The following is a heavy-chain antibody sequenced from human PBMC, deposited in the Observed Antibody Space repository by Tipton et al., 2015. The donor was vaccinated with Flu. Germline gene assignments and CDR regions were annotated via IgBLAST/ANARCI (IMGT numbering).Heavy chain of an antibody. Sequence: SGFTFSNYGIHWVRQAPGKGLEWVAFIRYDGGSEYYADSVKGRFTFSRDNSKHTVSLQMNSLRPEDTAVYYCARNNDPEQQMSVGGVLDPWGQGTLVTVSS. V-gene: IGHV3-30*02. D-gene: IGHD1/OR15-1a*01. CDR3: ARNNDPEQQMSVGGVLDP. CDR1: GFTFSNYG. CDR2: IRYDGGSE. J-gene: IGHJ5*02.